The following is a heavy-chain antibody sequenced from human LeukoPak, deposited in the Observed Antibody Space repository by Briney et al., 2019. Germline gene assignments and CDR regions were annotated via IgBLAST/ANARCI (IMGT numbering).Heavy chain of an antibody. V-gene: IGHV1-18*01. D-gene: IGHD3-9*01. CDR2: NGNT. CDR3: ARDGPDYYDILTGYYSLDY. J-gene: IGHJ4*02. Sequence: NGNTNYAQKLQGRVTMTTDTSTSTAYMELRSLRSDDTAVYYCARDGPDYYDILTGYYSLDYWGQGTLVTVSS.